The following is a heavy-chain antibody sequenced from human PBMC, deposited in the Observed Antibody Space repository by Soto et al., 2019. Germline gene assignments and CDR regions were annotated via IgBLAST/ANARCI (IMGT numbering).Heavy chain of an antibody. CDR2: ISSGGTTK. D-gene: IGHD3-9*01. CDR3: AREYYDILTGLYLNWFER. J-gene: IGHJ5*02. CDR1: GFSFSDFE. V-gene: IGHV3-48*03. Sequence: PGGSLRLSCATSGFSFSDFEMHWVRQAPGKGLEWVSYISSGGTTKYYADSVKGRFTISRDNAKNSLFLQMNSLRAEDTAVYYCAREYYDILTGLYLNWFERWGQGTLVTV.